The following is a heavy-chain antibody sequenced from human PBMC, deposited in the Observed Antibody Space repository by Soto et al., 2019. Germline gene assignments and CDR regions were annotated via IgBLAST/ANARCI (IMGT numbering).Heavy chain of an antibody. Sequence: VSVKVSCKASGYTFTSYGISWVRQAPGQGLEWMGWISAYNGNTNYAQKLQGRVTMTTDTSTSTAYMELRSLRSDDTAVYYCVDRWDGAVALDAFDIWGQGTLVTVSS. CDR1: GYTFTSYG. V-gene: IGHV1-18*04. CDR3: VDRWDGAVALDAFDI. D-gene: IGHD6-19*01. J-gene: IGHJ3*02. CDR2: ISAYNGNT.